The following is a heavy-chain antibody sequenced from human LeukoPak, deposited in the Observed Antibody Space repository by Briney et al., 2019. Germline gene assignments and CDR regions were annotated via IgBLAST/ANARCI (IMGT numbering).Heavy chain of an antibody. V-gene: IGHV4-39*07. CDR2: IYYSGST. CDR1: GGSISSSSYY. J-gene: IGHJ4*02. D-gene: IGHD1-26*01. Sequence: SETLSLTCTVSGGSISSSSYYWGWIRQPPGKGLEWIGSIYYSGSTYYNPSLKSRVTISVDTSKNQFSLKLSSVTAADTAVYYCARVYRIVGATPDYWGQGTLVTVSS. CDR3: ARVYRIVGATPDY.